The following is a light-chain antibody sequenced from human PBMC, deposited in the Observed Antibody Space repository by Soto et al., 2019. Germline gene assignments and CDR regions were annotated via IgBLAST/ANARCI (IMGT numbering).Light chain of an antibody. CDR2: GAS. CDR1: QSVSSN. V-gene: IGKV3-15*01. Sequence: EIVMTQSPATLSVSPGERATLSCRASQSVSSNLAWYQQNPGQAPRLLIYGASTRATGIPARFSGSGSGTEFTLTISSLQSEDFAVYYCQQYNNWPPAWTFGQGNKVEIK. CDR3: QQYNNWPPAWT. J-gene: IGKJ1*01.